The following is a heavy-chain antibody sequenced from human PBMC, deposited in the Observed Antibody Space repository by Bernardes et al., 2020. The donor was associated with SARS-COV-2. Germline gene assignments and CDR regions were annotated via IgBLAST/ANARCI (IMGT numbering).Heavy chain of an antibody. CDR2: ISGSGDAT. V-gene: IGHV3-23*01. CDR3: AKDYSVIGQAVYYYGLDV. D-gene: IGHD4-4*01. J-gene: IGHJ6*02. CDR1: GFTFSSYA. Sequence: SCAASGFTFSSYAMSWVRQAPGKGLEWVSTISGSGDATYYADSVKGRFTISRDNSKNTLYLQMNSLRAEDTAVYYCAKDYSVIGQAVYYYGLDVWGQGTTVTVSS.